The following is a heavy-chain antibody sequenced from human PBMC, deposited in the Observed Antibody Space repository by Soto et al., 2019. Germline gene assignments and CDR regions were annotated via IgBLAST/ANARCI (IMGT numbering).Heavy chain of an antibody. V-gene: IGHV1-69*13. J-gene: IGHJ3*02. CDR1: GGTFSSYA. CDR2: IIPIFGTA. Sequence: ASVKVSCKASGGTFSSYAISWVRQAPGQGLEWMGGIIPIFGTANYAQKFQGRVTITADESASTAYMELSSLRSEDTAVYYCARESGGNHVGRAFDIWGQGTMVTVSS. CDR3: ARESGGNHVGRAFDI. D-gene: IGHD2-15*01.